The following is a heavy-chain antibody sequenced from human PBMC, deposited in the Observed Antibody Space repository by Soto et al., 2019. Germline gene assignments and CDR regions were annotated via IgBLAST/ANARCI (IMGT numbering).Heavy chain of an antibody. CDR1: GFSFGSYS. J-gene: IGHJ4*02. Sequence: SRRLSFAASGFSFGSYSLSWVRQAPGKGLEWVSTISGSDGKTFYADSVKGRFSISRDTSQNTLYLQMNSLRADDTAIYYCARWSYLDYWGQGTRVTVSS. CDR2: ISGSDGKT. D-gene: IGHD3-3*01. CDR3: ARWSYLDY. V-gene: IGHV3-23*01.